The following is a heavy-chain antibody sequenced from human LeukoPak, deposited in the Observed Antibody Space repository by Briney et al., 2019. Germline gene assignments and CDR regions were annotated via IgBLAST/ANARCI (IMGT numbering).Heavy chain of an antibody. J-gene: IGHJ3*02. CDR2: IYHSGST. CDR3: ARTYYYDSSGTRYAFDI. V-gene: IGHV4-4*02. D-gene: IGHD3-22*01. CDR1: GGSISSSNW. Sequence: PSGTLSLTCAVSGGSISSSNWWSWVRQPPGKGLEWIGEIYHSGSTNYNPSLKSRVTISVDKSKNQFSLKLSSVTAADTAVYYCARTYYYDSSGTRYAFDIWGQGTMVTVSS.